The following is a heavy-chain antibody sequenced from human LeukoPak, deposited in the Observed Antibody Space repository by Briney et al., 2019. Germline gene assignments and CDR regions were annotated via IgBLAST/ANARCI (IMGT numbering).Heavy chain of an antibody. CDR1: GYSISSGYY. Sequence: SETLSLTCTVSGYSISSGYYWGWIRQPPGKGLEWIGSIYRSGSIYYNPSLKSRVTISVDTSKNQFSLKLSSVTAADTAVYYCARDLRCNGYCSGGSYRPWGQGTLVTVSS. V-gene: IGHV4-38-2*02. CDR3: ARDLRCNGYCSGGSYRP. J-gene: IGHJ4*02. CDR2: IYRSGSI. D-gene: IGHD2-15*01.